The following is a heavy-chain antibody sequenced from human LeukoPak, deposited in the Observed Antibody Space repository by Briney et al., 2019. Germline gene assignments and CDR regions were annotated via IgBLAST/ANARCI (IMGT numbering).Heavy chain of an antibody. CDR1: GFTFSSYW. Sequence: GGSLRLSCAASGFTFSSYWMSWVRQAPGKGLEWVANINQDGSEKYYVDSVKGRFTISRDNAKNSVFLQMNSLRAEDTAVYYCARDQGSWNYGDYWGQGTLVTVSS. CDR2: INQDGSEK. J-gene: IGHJ4*02. V-gene: IGHV3-7*01. CDR3: ARDQGSWNYGDY. D-gene: IGHD1-7*01.